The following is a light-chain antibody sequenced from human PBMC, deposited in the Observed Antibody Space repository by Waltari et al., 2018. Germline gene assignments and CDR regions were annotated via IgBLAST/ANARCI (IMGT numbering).Light chain of an antibody. Sequence: QTVVTQEPSLSVSPGGTVTLTCALSSGSISATSYATWYQQTPGQAPRTLVYKAIPRSSGVPDRFSGSILENKAALTITGAQADDECDYYCALYMGGGIWVFGGGTKLTVL. CDR2: KAI. V-gene: IGLV8-61*01. CDR1: SGSISATSY. CDR3: ALYMGGGIWV. J-gene: IGLJ3*02.